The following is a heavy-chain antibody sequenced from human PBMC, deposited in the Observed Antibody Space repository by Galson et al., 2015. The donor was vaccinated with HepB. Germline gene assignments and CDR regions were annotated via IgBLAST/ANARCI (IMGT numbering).Heavy chain of an antibody. CDR3: ATIAGTTDWFDP. D-gene: IGHD1-7*01. Sequence: VKVSCKVSGYTLTELSMHWVRQAPGKGLEWMGGFDPEDGETIYAQKFQGRVTMTEDTSTDTAYMELSSLRSEDTAVYYCATIAGTTDWFDPWGQGTLVTVSS. J-gene: IGHJ5*02. V-gene: IGHV1-24*01. CDR2: FDPEDGET. CDR1: GYTLTELS.